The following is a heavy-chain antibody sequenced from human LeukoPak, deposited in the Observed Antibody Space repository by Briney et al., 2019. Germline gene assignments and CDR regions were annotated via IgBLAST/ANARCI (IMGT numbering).Heavy chain of an antibody. CDR1: GFTFRSSA. CDR3: AKDPKGPYYYDSSTIFDP. CDR2: ISYDGNNK. J-gene: IGHJ5*02. D-gene: IGHD3-22*01. V-gene: IGHV3-30*04. Sequence: PGRSLRLSCAASGFTFRSSAMHWVRQAPGKGLEWVAVISYDGNNKYYADSVKGRFTISRDISKNTLYLQMNSLRAEDTAVYYCAKDPKGPYYYDSSTIFDPWGQGTLVTVSS.